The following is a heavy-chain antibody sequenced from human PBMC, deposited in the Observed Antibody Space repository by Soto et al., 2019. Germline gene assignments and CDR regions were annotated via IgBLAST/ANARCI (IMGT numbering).Heavy chain of an antibody. V-gene: IGHV3-23*01. D-gene: IGHD2-15*01. J-gene: IGHJ4*02. CDR3: AKDLGYCSGGSCLRFDY. Sequence: HPGGSLRLSCAASGFTFSSYAMSWVRQAPGKGLEWVSAISGSGSSTYYADSPKGRFTISRDNSKNTLYLQMNSLRAEDTAVYYCAKDLGYCSGGSCLRFDYWGQGTLVTVSS. CDR1: GFTFSSYA. CDR2: ISGSGSST.